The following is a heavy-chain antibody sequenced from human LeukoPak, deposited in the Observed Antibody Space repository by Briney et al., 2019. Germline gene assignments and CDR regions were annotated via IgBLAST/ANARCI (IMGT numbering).Heavy chain of an antibody. CDR1: GGSISSGSYY. J-gene: IGHJ5*02. Sequence: PSETLSLTCTVSGGSISSGSYYWSWIRQPAGKGLEWIGRIYTSGSTNYNPSLKSRVTMSVDTSKNQFSLKLSSLTAADTAVYYCARGPVVVPAAIGVTRCNWFDPWGQGTLVTVSS. D-gene: IGHD2-2*02. V-gene: IGHV4-61*02. CDR3: ARGPVVVPAAIGVTRCNWFDP. CDR2: IYTSGST.